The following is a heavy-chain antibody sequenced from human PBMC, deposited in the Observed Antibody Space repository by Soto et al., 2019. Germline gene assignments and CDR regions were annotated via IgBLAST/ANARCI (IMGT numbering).Heavy chain of an antibody. CDR1: GYTLTSYY. J-gene: IGHJ4*02. CDR3: ARGIRRYRYVFSF. V-gene: IGHV1-46*01. D-gene: IGHD5-18*01. CDR2: INPCGGST. Sequence: ASVKVSCKASGYTLTSYYMHGVRQPPGQGLEWMGIINPCGGSTSYAQKLKGRVTMTMDTSTSAVYMELSSLRSEGTAVYYCARGIRRYRYVFSFWGQAILVTVS.